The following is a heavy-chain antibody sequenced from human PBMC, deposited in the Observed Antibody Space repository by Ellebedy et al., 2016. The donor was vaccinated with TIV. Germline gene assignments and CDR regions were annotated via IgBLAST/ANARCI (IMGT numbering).Heavy chain of an antibody. CDR3: ARTSGSYLSFFDS. J-gene: IGHJ4*02. CDR2: IYSGDSDT. V-gene: IGHV5-51*01. Sequence: PGGSLRLSCKGTGHTFSNQWIAWVRQLPGKGLEWMGIIYSGDSDTRYSPSFQGQVTIPADKSNATAYLQWSRLKAADSATYYCARTSGSYLSFFDSWGQGTLVTVSS. D-gene: IGHD1-26*01. CDR1: GHTFSNQW.